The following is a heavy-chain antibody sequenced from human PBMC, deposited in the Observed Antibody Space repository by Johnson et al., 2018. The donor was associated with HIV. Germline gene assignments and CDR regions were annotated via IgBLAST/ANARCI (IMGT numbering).Heavy chain of an antibody. CDR2: IFSGGST. Sequence: VQLVESGGGVVRPGGSLRLSCAASGFTFDDYGMSWVRHAPGKGLEWVSVIFSGGSTYYADSVKGRFTISRDNSKNTLYLQMNSLRAEDTAVYYCARDTVVTPPHDAFDIWGQGTMVTVSS. CDR3: ARDTVVTPPHDAFDI. J-gene: IGHJ3*02. V-gene: IGHV3-66*01. D-gene: IGHD4-23*01. CDR1: GFTFDDYG.